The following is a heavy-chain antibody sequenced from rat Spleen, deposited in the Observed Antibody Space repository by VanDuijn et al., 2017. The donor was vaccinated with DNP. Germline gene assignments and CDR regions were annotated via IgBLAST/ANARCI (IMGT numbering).Heavy chain of an antibody. J-gene: IGHJ2*01. CDR2: INTDGGST. Sequence: EVQLVETGGGLVQPGRSLKLSCVASGFTFSSYWMFWIRQAPGKGLAWVAFINTDGGSTYYPDSVKGRFTISRDNAENTVYLQMSSLRSEDTATYYCASWAPIAPISTSNYWGQGVMVTVSS. D-gene: IGHD1-2*01. CDR3: ASWAPIAPISTSNY. V-gene: IGHV5-58*01. CDR1: GFTFSSYW.